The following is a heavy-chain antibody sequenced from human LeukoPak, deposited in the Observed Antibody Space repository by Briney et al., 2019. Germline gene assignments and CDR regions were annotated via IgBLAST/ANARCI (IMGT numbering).Heavy chain of an antibody. V-gene: IGHV4-34*01. Sequence: SETLSLTCAVYGGSFSGYYWRWIRQPPGKGLEWIGEINHSGSTNYNPSLKSRVTISVDTSKNQFSLKLSSVTAPDTAVYYCASPLSGSYPMDVWGQGTTVTVSS. J-gene: IGHJ6*02. CDR3: ASPLSGSYPMDV. CDR2: INHSGST. D-gene: IGHD1-26*01. CDR1: GGSFSGYY.